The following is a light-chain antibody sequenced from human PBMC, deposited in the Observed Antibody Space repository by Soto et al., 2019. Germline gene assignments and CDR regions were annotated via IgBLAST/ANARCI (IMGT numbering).Light chain of an antibody. CDR1: QSVSSY. CDR3: QQRSNWRLT. CDR2: DAS. V-gene: IGKV3-11*01. Sequence: EIVLTQSPATLSLSPGARASLSCRASQSVSSYLVWYQQKPGQAPRLLIYDASNRATGIPARFSGSGSGTDFTLTISSLEPEDFAVYYCQQRSNWRLTFGGGTKVDIK. J-gene: IGKJ4*01.